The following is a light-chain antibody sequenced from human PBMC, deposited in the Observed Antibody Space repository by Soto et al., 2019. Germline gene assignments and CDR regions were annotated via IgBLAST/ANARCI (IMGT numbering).Light chain of an antibody. CDR3: QRYNNWPLT. Sequence: EVVMTQSPATLSVSPWVGATLCFGASQGIGDTLAWYQHKPGQTPRLLIYDTSTRATGVPARFSGSRSGTEFTLTINSLQSEDFAVYYCQRYNNWPLTFGGGTKVDIK. V-gene: IGKV3-15*01. J-gene: IGKJ4*01. CDR1: QGIGDT. CDR2: DTS.